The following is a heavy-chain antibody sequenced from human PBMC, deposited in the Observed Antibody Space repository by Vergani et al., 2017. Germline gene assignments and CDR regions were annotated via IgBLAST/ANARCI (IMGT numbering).Heavy chain of an antibody. D-gene: IGHD3-3*01. V-gene: IGHV1-3*01. CDR1: GYTFTSYA. J-gene: IGHJ4*02. CDR3: AGSPAETIFGVVVLDY. Sequence: QVQLVQSGAEVKKPGASVKVSCKASGYTFTSYAMHWVRQAPGQRLEWMGWINAGNGNTKYSQKFQGRVTITRDTSASTAYMELSSLRSEDTAVYYCAGSPAETIFGVVVLDYWGQGTLVTVSS. CDR2: INAGNGNT.